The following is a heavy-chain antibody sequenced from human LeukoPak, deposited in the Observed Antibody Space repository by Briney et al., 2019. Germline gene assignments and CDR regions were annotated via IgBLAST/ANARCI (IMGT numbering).Heavy chain of an antibody. CDR3: ARVGAASGTPYYYGMDV. CDR1: GFSFSGYG. Sequence: GGSLRLSCAASGFSFSGYGTHWVRQAPDKGLEWVAVIWYDESNKDYADSVKGRFTISRDNSKNTLYLQMNSLRAEDTAVYYCARVGAASGTPYYYGMDVWGQGTTVTVSS. D-gene: IGHD6-13*01. J-gene: IGHJ6*02. V-gene: IGHV3-33*01. CDR2: IWYDESNK.